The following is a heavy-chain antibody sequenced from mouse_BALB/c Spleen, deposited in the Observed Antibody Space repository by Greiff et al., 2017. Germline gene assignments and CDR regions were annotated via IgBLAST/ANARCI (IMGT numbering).Heavy chain of an antibody. J-gene: IGHJ4*01. D-gene: IGHD1-1*01. CDR2: INPNNGGT. V-gene: IGHV1-18*01. CDR3: ARSRFITTVVGAMDY. Sequence: VQLQQSGPELVKPGASVKIPCKASGYTFTDYNMDWVKQSHGKSLEWIGDINPNNGGTIYNQKFKGKATLTVDKSSSTAYMELRSLTSEDTAVYYCARSRFITTVVGAMDYWGQGTSVTVSS. CDR1: GYTFTDYN.